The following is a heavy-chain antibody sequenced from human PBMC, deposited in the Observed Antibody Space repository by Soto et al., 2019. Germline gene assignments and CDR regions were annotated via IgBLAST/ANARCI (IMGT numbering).Heavy chain of an antibody. V-gene: IGHV5-10-1*01. CDR3: ARQIYDSDTGPNFQYYFDS. CDR2: IDPSDSQT. J-gene: IGHJ4*02. Sequence: GESLKISCKGSVYSFAGYWITWVRQKPGKGLEWMGRIDPSDSQTYYSPSFQGHVTISVTKSITTVFLQWSSLRASDTAMYYCARQIYDSDTGPNFQYYFDSWGQGTPVTVSS. D-gene: IGHD3-22*01. CDR1: VYSFAGYW.